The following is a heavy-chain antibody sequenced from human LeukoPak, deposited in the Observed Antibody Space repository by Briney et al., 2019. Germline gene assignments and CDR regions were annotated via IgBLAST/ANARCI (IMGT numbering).Heavy chain of an antibody. V-gene: IGHV4-59*08. CDR1: GGSISSYY. D-gene: IGHD5-18*01. Sequence: SETLSLTCTVSGGSISSYYWSWIRQPPGKGLEWIGYIYYSGSTNYNPSLKSRVTISVDTSKNQFSLKLSSVTATDTAVYYCARQEDTSMVLVYWGQGTLVTVSS. J-gene: IGHJ4*02. CDR3: ARQEDTSMVLVY. CDR2: IYYSGST.